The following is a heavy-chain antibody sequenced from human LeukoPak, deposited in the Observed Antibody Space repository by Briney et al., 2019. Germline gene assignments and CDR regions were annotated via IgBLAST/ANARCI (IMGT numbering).Heavy chain of an antibody. V-gene: IGHV3-30-3*01. J-gene: IGHJ4*02. CDR2: ISYDGSNK. D-gene: IGHD2-2*01. CDR3: ARDMSSILDY. CDR1: GFTFSSYA. Sequence: GRSLRLSCAASGFTFSSYAMHWVRQAPGKGLEWVAVISYDGSNKYYADSVKGRFTISRDNSKNTLYLQMNSLRAEDTAVHYCARDMSSILDYWGQGTLVTVSS.